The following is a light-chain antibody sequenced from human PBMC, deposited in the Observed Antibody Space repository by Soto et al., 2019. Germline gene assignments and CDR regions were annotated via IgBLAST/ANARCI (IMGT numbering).Light chain of an antibody. J-gene: IGKJ5*01. CDR3: QQYGSSPPSI. V-gene: IGKV3-20*01. CDR2: DAV. CDR1: QSVTSNY. Sequence: ETVLTQSPGTLSLSPGESATLSCRASQSVTSNYLAWYQQKPGQAPRLLIYDAVYRATGIPDRFSGSGSGTDLTLTISRLEPEDFAVYSCQQYGSSPPSIFGQGTRLEIK.